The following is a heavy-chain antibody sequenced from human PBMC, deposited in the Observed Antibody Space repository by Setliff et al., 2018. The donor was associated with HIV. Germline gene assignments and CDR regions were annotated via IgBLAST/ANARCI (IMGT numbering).Heavy chain of an antibody. CDR2: ISSNSSYI. CDR1: GFTFSSYS. D-gene: IGHD2-21*01. V-gene: IGHV3-21*01. Sequence: LRLSCAASGFTFSSYSMNWVRQAPGKGLEWVSSISSNSSYIYYVDSVKGRFSISRDNAKNSLYLQMNSLRVEDTAVYYCARVAYCGGDCYRGGAFDIWGQGTMVTVSS. J-gene: IGHJ3*02. CDR3: ARVAYCGGDCYRGGAFDI.